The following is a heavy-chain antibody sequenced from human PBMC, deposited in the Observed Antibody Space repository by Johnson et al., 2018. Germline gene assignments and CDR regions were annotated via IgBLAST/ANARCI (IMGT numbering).Heavy chain of an antibody. CDR1: GFTFSFYW. CDR2: IKQDGSEK. CDR3: ARGAGGGRRYYYYYMDV. J-gene: IGHJ6*03. Sequence: VQLVQSGGGLVQPGGSLRLSCAASGFTFSFYWMTWVRQAPGKGLEWVANIKQDGSEKYYVDSVKGRFTISRDNAKNSLYLQMNSLRAEDTAVYYCARGAGGGRRYYYYYMDVWGKGTTVTVSS. V-gene: IGHV3-7*01. D-gene: IGHD2-15*01.